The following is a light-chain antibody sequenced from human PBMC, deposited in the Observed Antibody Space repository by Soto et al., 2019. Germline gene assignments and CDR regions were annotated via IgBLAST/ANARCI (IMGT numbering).Light chain of an antibody. CDR1: SSNIGADYD. J-gene: IGLJ3*02. CDR3: QSYDSSLSAVV. Sequence: QSVLTQPPSVSGAPGQRVTISCTGSSSNIGADYDVHRYQQIPGTAPKLLIYGNSNRPSGVPDRFSGSKSGTSASLAITGLQAEDEADYYCQSYDSSLSAVVFGGGTKVTVL. CDR2: GNS. V-gene: IGLV1-40*01.